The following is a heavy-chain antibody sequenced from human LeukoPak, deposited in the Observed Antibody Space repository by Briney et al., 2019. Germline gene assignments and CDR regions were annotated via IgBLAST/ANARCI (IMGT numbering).Heavy chain of an antibody. J-gene: IGHJ6*03. CDR2: MNPSSGNT. D-gene: IGHD6-19*01. CDR1: GYTLTDYE. V-gene: IGHV1-8*03. Sequence: ASVKVSCKASGYTLTDYEINWVRQAPGQGLEWMGWMNPSSGNTGYAQKFQGRVTILRNTSSTTVFMELSSLRSDDTAVYYCARADSGWSPYYFYYMDVWGKGTTVTVSS. CDR3: ARADSGWSPYYFYYMDV.